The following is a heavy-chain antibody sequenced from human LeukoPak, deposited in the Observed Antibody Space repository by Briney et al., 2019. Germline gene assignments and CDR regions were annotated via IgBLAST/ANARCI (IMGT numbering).Heavy chain of an antibody. CDR1: GGSFSGYY. CDR3: ASGFTSTWYLVLAY. CDR2: INHSGST. V-gene: IGHV4-34*01. D-gene: IGHD6-13*01. J-gene: IGHJ4*02. Sequence: PSETLSLTCAVYGGSFSGYYWSWIRQPPGKGLEWFGEINHSGSTNYNPSLKRRVTISVDTSKNQFSLKLSSVTAADTAVYYCASGFTSTWYLVLAYWGQGTPVTVS.